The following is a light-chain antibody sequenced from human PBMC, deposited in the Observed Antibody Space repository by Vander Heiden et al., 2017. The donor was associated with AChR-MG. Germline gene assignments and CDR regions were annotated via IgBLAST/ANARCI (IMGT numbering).Light chain of an antibody. J-gene: IGKJ5*01. V-gene: IGKV3-15*01. Sequence: EIVMTQSPATLSVSPGERATLSCRASQSVSSNLAWYQQKPGQAPRLLIYGASTRATGIPARFSGSGYGTEFTLTISSLQSEEFAVYYCQQYNNGHRGSITFGQGTRLEIK. CDR3: QQYNNGHRGSIT. CDR2: GAS. CDR1: QSVSSN.